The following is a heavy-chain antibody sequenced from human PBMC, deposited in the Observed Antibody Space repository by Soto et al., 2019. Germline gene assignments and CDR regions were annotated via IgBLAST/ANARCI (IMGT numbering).Heavy chain of an antibody. J-gene: IGHJ4*02. CDR1: GGSFSGYY. D-gene: IGHD3-3*01. CDR3: AGGYYDFWSGYSYFDY. V-gene: IGHV4-34*01. CDR2: INHSGST. Sequence: PSETLSLTCAVYGGSFSGYYWSWIRQPPGKGLEWIGEINHSGSTNYNPSLKSRVTISVDTSKNQFSLKLSSVTAADTAVYYCAGGYYDFWSGYSYFDYWGQGTLVTVSS.